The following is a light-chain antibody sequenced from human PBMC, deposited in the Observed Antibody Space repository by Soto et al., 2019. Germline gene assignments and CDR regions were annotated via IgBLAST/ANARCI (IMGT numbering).Light chain of an antibody. V-gene: IGKV3-11*01. CDR1: QNIGRY. J-gene: IGKJ4*01. CDR2: DVS. Sequence: EIVLTQSRATLSLSPGERATLSCRASQNIGRYLAWYQQTPAQVPRLLIYDVSDRATGIPARFSGSGSGTDFTLTISTLAAEDFAVYYCPQRISWALTFGGGTKVDSK. CDR3: PQRISWALT.